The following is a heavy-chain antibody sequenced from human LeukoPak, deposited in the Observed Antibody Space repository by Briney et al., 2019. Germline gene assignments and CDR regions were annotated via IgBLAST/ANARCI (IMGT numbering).Heavy chain of an antibody. Sequence: SETLSLTCTVSGGSISNYYWNWIRQPAGKGLEWIGRIYTSGSTNYNPSLKSRVTISVDMSKNQFSLRLSSVTTADTAVYYCARGTPDYYDSSGYYYGAFDIWGQGTMVTVSS. V-gene: IGHV4-4*07. CDR1: GGSISNYY. CDR2: IYTSGST. D-gene: IGHD3-22*01. J-gene: IGHJ3*02. CDR3: ARGTPDYYDSSGYYYGAFDI.